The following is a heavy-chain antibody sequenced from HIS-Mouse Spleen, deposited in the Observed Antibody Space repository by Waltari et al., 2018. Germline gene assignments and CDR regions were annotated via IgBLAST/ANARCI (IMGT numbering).Heavy chain of an antibody. J-gene: IGHJ4*02. CDR2: IWYDGSNK. V-gene: IGHV3-33*06. CDR3: AKGGLMVYAIGDY. Sequence: QVQLVESGGGVVQPGRSLRLSCSASECAFSSCGMPWVRQAPGKGLEWVAFIWYDGSNKYYADSVKGRFTISRDNSKNTLYLQMNSLRAEDTAVYYCAKGGLMVYAIGDYWGQGTLVTVSS. CDR1: ECAFSSCG. D-gene: IGHD2-8*01.